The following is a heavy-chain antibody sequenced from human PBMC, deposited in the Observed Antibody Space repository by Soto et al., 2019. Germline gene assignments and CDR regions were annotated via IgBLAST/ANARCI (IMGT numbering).Heavy chain of an antibody. Sequence: SLRLSCAASGFTFSSYAMHWVRQAPGKGLEWVAVISYDGSNKYYADSVKGRFTISRDNSKNTLYLQMNSLRAEDTAVYYCARDRCSSTSCTGAPENYYYGMDVWGQGTTVTVSS. D-gene: IGHD2-2*01. CDR3: ARDRCSSTSCTGAPENYYYGMDV. CDR2: ISYDGSNK. V-gene: IGHV3-30-3*01. CDR1: GFTFSSYA. J-gene: IGHJ6*02.